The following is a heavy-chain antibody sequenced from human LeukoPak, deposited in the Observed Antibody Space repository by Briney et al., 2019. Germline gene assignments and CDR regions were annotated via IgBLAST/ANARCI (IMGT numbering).Heavy chain of an antibody. Sequence: GASVKVSCKASGYNFVGYYLHWVRQAPGQGLEWMAWIDPYTGNTHYAQKFQGRITVTRDTSLSTMYMELNWLTSDDTALYYCAREYSASEHWGQGTLVTVSS. J-gene: IGHJ1*01. CDR2: IDPYTGNT. D-gene: IGHD5-12*01. CDR1: GYNFVGYY. V-gene: IGHV1-2*02. CDR3: AREYSASEH.